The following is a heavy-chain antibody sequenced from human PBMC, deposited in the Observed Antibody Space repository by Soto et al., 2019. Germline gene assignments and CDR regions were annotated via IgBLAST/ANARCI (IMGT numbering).Heavy chain of an antibody. CDR2: TSTSSSYT. CDR1: GFTFSSYS. Sequence: GGSLRLSCAASGFTFSSYSMNWVRQAPGKGLEWVSSTSTSSSYTYYADSVKGRFTISRDNAKNSLYLQMNSLRAEDTAVYYWARYCDYGDHYYYYGMDAWGQGTLVTVSS. D-gene: IGHD4-17*01. V-gene: IGHV3-21*01. CDR3: ARYCDYGDHYYYYGMDA. J-gene: IGHJ6*02.